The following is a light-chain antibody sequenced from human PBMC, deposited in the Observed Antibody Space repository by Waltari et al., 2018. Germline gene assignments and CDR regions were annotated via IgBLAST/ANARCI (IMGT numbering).Light chain of an antibody. CDR1: SSDVGGYNY. J-gene: IGLJ3*02. CDR2: DVN. CDR3: SSFTRTNSWV. V-gene: IGLV2-14*03. Sequence: HSALAQPASVSGSPGPSITIPCTGTSSDVGGYNYVSWYQQHPGKAPRLMIYDVNKRPSGVSNRFSGSKSGNTASLTISGLQAEDEADYYCSSFTRTNSWVFGGGTKLTVL.